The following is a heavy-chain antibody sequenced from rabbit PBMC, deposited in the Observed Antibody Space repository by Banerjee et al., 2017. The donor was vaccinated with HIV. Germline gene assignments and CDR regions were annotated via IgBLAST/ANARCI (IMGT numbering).Heavy chain of an antibody. Sequence: QSLEESGGDLVKPGASLTLTCTASGFSFSSSYYMCWVRQAPGKGLELIACIYAGSSGSTYYASWAKGRFTISKTSSTTVTLQMTSLTAADTATYFCARAGYAGVGYAFDPWGPGTLVTVS. J-gene: IGHJ2*01. V-gene: IGHV1S40*01. CDR3: ARAGYAGVGYAFDP. CDR2: IYAGSSGST. CDR1: GFSFSSSYY. D-gene: IGHD4-2*01.